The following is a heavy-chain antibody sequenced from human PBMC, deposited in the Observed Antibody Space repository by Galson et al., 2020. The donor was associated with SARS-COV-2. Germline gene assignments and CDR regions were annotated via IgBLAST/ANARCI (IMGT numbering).Heavy chain of an antibody. CDR3: ARGRGGEYSSPLYYFDY. CDR2: INHSGST. CDR1: GGSFSGYY. D-gene: IGHD6-6*01. V-gene: IGHV4-34*01. Sequence: SETLSLTCDVYGGSFSGYYWSWIRQPPGKGLEWIGEINHSGSTNYNPSLKSRVTISVDTSKNQFSLKLSSVTAADTAVYYCARGRGGEYSSPLYYFDYWGQGTLVTVSS. J-gene: IGHJ4*02.